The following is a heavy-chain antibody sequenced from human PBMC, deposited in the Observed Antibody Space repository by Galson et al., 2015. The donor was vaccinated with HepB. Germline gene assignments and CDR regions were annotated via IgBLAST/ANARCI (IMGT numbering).Heavy chain of an antibody. CDR3: ARAYSSGSYYGAFDI. J-gene: IGHJ3*02. CDR2: ISVYNGNT. V-gene: IGHV1-18*01. CDR1: GYTFTNYG. D-gene: IGHD3-22*01. Sequence: SVKVSCKASGYTFTNYGISWVRQAPGQGLEWMGWISVYNGNTNYAQKLQGRVTMTRDTSTSTAYMELRSLTSDDTAVYYCARAYSSGSYYGAFDIWGQGTLVTVSS.